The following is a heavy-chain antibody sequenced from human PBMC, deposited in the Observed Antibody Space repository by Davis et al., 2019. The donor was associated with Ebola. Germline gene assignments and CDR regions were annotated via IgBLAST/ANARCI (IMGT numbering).Heavy chain of an antibody. CDR2: ISCDGNKN. V-gene: IGHV3-30-3*01. J-gene: IGHJ4*02. Sequence: PGGSLRLSCTASGFTFDTFAIHWVRQAPGKGLEWVSIISCDGNKNDYADLVKGRFTISRDNSKNTSNLQMNSLSSEDTAVYYCARGVSATGDHYFDHWGQGTLITVSS. D-gene: IGHD7-27*01. CDR3: ARGVSATGDHYFDH. CDR1: GFTFDTFA.